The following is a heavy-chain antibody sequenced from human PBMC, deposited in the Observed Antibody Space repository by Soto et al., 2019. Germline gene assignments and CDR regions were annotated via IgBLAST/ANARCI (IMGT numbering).Heavy chain of an antibody. CDR1: GDSINSDNYY. D-gene: IGHD3-3*01. J-gene: IGHJ6*03. Sequence: SETRSLTCSVSGDSINSDNYYWGWIRQPPGKGLEWIGSIYYRGNTYYNPSLKSRVTISLDTSKNQFSLKLSSVTAADTAVYYCARGPLYDSGVAHYYYYMDVWGKGTTVTVSS. CDR2: IYYRGNT. CDR3: ARGPLYDSGVAHYYYYMDV. V-gene: IGHV4-39*07.